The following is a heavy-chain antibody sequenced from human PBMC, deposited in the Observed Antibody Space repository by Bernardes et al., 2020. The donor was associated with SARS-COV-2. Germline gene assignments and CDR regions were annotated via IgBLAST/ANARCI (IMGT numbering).Heavy chain of an antibody. V-gene: IGHV1-69*05. CDR1: EGPFRDYA. CDR3: ARDVGATGIDY. Sequence: SVKVSCKASEGPFRDYAISWVRQAPGQGLEWLGGIIPRFDKTNYAQKFQGRVTITTDESTSAVYLVLSSVTAADTAVYYCARDVGATGIDYWGQGTLVTVSS. J-gene: IGHJ4*02. CDR2: IIPRFDKT. D-gene: IGHD1-26*01.